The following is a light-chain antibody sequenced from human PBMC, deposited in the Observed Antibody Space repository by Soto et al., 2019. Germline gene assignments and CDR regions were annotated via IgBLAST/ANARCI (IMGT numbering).Light chain of an antibody. J-gene: IGLJ2*01. CDR1: SSAVGDYNY. CDR2: AVS. V-gene: IGLV2-14*01. CDR3: SSYTTSNVV. Sequence: QSALTQPASVSGSPGQSITISCTAASSAVGDYNYVSWYQQHPGKGPKLIIYAVSNRPSGVSHRFSGSRSDNTASLTISGLQAEDEADYYCSSYTTSNVVFGGGTKLTVL.